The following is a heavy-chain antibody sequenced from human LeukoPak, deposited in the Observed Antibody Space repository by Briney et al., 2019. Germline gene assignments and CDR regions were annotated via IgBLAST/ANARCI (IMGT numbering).Heavy chain of an antibody. Sequence: SVKVSCEASGGTFSSYAISWVRQAPGQGLEWMGGIIPIFGTANYAQKFQGRVTITADESTSTAYMELSSLRSEDTAVYYCASVAVAGPYYFDYWGQGTLVTVSS. CDR1: GGTFSSYA. CDR2: IIPIFGTA. CDR3: ASVAVAGPYYFDY. D-gene: IGHD6-19*01. V-gene: IGHV1-69*13. J-gene: IGHJ4*02.